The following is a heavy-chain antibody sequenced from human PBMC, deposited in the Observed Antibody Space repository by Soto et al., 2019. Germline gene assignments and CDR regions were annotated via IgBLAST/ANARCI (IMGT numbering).Heavy chain of an antibody. D-gene: IGHD2-8*02. Sequence: SETLSLTCAVYGGSFSGYSWTWIRQPPGTGLEWIGEINHTGSTNYNPSLKSRVTISVDTSRNQFSLKLTSVTAADTAVYYCARDKITGLYDYWGQGTLVTVSS. V-gene: IGHV4-34*01. CDR1: GGSFSGYS. CDR3: ARDKITGLYDY. CDR2: INHTGST. J-gene: IGHJ4*02.